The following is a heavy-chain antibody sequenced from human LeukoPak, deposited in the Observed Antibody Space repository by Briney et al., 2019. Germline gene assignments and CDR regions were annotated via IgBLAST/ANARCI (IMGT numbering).Heavy chain of an antibody. CDR1: GGSISSSSYY. V-gene: IGHV4-39*07. D-gene: IGHD4-17*01. J-gene: IGHJ5*02. CDR3: ARGPNTVTTMPYNWFDP. Sequence: SETLSLTCTVSGGSISSSSYYWGWIRHPPGKGLEWIGSIYYSGSTYYNPSFKSRVTISVDTSKNQFSLKLSSVTAADTAVYYCARGPNTVTTMPYNWFDPWGQGTLVTVSS. CDR2: IYYSGST.